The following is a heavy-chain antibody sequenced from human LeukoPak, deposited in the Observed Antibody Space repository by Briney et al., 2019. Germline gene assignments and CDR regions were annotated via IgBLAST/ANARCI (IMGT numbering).Heavy chain of an antibody. V-gene: IGHV1-2*02. D-gene: IGHD6-19*01. CDR2: INPNSGGT. Sequence: ASVKVSCKTSGCTFTAYYMHWVRQAPGQGLEWMGWINPNSGGTNSAQKFQGRVTMTRDTSISTAYMELSSLGSDDTALYYCATTYSSGWNFEYWGQGTRVTVSS. J-gene: IGHJ4*02. CDR3: ATTYSSGWNFEY. CDR1: GCTFTAYY.